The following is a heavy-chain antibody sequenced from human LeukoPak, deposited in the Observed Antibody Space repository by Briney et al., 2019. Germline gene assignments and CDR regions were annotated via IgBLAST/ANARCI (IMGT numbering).Heavy chain of an antibody. D-gene: IGHD6-6*01. CDR1: GYTFTSYD. CDR3: ARVRDSSSSYHYYMDV. J-gene: IGHJ6*03. CDR2: MNPNSGNT. V-gene: IGHV1-8*01. Sequence: GASVKVSCKASGYTFTSYDINWVRQATGQGLEWMGWMNPNSGNTGYAQKFQDRVTMTRNTSISTAYMELSSLRSEDTAVYYCARVRDSSSSYHYYMDVWGKGTTVTVSS.